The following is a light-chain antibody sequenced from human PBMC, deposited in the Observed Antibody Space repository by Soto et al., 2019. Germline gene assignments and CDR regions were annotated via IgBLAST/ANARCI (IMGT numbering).Light chain of an antibody. CDR3: QQYTSWTSWT. CDR2: GAS. CDR1: QSVGSF. J-gene: IGKJ1*01. V-gene: IGKV3-15*01. Sequence: EKVMTQSPATLSMSPGERATLSCRASQSVGSFLAWYQQKPGQAPRLLIYGASTRATGIPARFSGSGSGTEFTLTISSLQSEAFAVYYCQQYTSWTSWTFGQGTKVE.